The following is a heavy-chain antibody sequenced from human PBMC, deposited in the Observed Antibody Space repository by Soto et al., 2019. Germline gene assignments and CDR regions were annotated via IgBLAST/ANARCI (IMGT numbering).Heavy chain of an antibody. CDR3: ARLVFGVVTTFNY. V-gene: IGHV4-59*08. J-gene: IGHJ4*02. CDR1: GGSISSYY. CDR2: IYYSGST. Sequence: PPEILSLTCTLSGGSISSYYWSWVRQPPGKGLEWIGYIYYSGSTNYNPSLKSRVTISVDTPKNQFSLKLSSVTAADTAVYYCARLVFGVVTTFNYWGQGTLVTVSS. D-gene: IGHD3-3*01.